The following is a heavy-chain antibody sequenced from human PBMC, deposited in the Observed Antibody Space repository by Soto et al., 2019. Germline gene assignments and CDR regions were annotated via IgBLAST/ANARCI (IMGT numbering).Heavy chain of an antibody. CDR2: IYHSGAT. V-gene: IGHV4-38-2*01. CDR3: ARAREPVLLWFGESPPHARYIYFDY. J-gene: IGHJ4*02. D-gene: IGHD3-10*01. Sequence: PGGSLRLSCAASGFTFSSYSMNRVRQAPGKGLEWIGSIYHSGATFFDPYLRSRVTLSVDTTNNQFSLKLSSVTAADTAVYYCARAREPVLLWFGESPPHARYIYFDYWGQGTLVTVSS. CDR1: GFTFSSYS.